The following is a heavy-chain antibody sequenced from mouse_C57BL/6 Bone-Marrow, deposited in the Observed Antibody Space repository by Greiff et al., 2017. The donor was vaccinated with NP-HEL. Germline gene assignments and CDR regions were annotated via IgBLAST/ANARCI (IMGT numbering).Heavy chain of an antibody. V-gene: IGHV1-18*01. CDR3: ARRHGHYDGYFPYFDY. CDR1: GYTFTDYN. CDR2: INPNNGGT. Sequence: VQLKESGPELVKPGASVKIPCKASGYTFTDYNMDWVKQSHGKSLEWIGDINPNNGGTIYNQKFKGKATLTVDKSSSTAYMELRSLTSEDTAVYYCARRHGHYDGYFPYFDYWGQGTTLTVSS. J-gene: IGHJ2*01. D-gene: IGHD2-3*01.